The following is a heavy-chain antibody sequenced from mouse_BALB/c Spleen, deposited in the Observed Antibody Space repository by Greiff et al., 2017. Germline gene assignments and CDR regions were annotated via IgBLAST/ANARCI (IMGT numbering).Heavy chain of an antibody. CDR1: GFSLTSYG. J-gene: IGHJ4*01. CDR3: ARNWLWSFYYAMDY. V-gene: IGHV2-2*02. CDR2: IWSGGST. D-gene: IGHD1-1*02. Sequence: VKLQESGPGLVQPSQSLSITCTVSGFSLTSYGVHWVRQSPGKGLEWLGVIWSGGSTDYNAAFISRLSISKDNSKSQVFFKMNSLQANDTAIYYCARNWLWSFYYAMDYWGQGTSVTVSS.